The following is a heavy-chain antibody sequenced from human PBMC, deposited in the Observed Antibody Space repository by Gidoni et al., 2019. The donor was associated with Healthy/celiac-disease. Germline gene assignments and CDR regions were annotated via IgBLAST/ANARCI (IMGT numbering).Heavy chain of an antibody. CDR1: GYSFTSYW. J-gene: IGHJ4*02. CDR2: ISPGDSDT. Sequence: EVQLVQSGAEGKKPGESVKSSCKGAGYSFTSYWIGWVRQMPGKGLEWMGIISPGDSDTRSSPSFQAQVTISADTSISTAYLQWSSLKASDTAMYYCATGLRLGEFSTYWGQGTLVTVSS. D-gene: IGHD3-16*01. V-gene: IGHV5-51*01. CDR3: ATGLRLGEFSTY.